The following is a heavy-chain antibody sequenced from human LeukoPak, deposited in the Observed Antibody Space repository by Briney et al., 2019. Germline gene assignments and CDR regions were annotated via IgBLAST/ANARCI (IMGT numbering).Heavy chain of an antibody. D-gene: IGHD3-10*01. V-gene: IGHV1-69*13. Sequence: SVKVSCKASGGTFSSYAISWVRQAPGQGLEWMGGIIPIFGTANYAQKFQGRVTIAADESTSTAYMELSSLRSEDTAVYYCARGSGSYYHDAFDIWGQGTMVTVSS. CDR2: IIPIFGTA. J-gene: IGHJ3*02. CDR3: ARGSGSYYHDAFDI. CDR1: GGTFSSYA.